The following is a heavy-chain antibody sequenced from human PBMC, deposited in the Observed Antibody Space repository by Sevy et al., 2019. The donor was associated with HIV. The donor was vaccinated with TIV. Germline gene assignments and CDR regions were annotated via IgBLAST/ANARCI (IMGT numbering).Heavy chain of an antibody. J-gene: IGHJ4*02. D-gene: IGHD3-22*01. CDR1: GYSFTSYW. V-gene: IGHV5-51*01. Sequence: GESLKISCKHSGYSFTSYWIGWVRQMPGKGLEWMGIIYPGDSDTRYSRSFQGQVTISADKSISTAYLQWSSLKASDTAMYYCASKNYYDSSGLDYWGQGTLVTVSS. CDR3: ASKNYYDSSGLDY. CDR2: IYPGDSDT.